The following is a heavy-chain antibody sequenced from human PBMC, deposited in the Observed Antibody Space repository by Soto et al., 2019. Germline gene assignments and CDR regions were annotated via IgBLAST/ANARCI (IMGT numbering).Heavy chain of an antibody. CDR3: ARDAEWTGTTHVCDY. CDR1: GFTFSSYA. D-gene: IGHD1-7*01. V-gene: IGHV3-30-3*01. CDR2: ISYDGSNK. Sequence: PGGSLRLSCAASGFTFSSYAMHCVRQAPGKGLEWLAVISYDGSNKYYADSVTGRFTISRDNSKNTLYLQMNSLRAEDTAVYYCARDAEWTGTTHVCDYWGQGTLVTVAS. J-gene: IGHJ4*02.